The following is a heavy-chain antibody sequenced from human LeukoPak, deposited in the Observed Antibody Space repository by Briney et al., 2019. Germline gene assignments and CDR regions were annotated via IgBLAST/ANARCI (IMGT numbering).Heavy chain of an antibody. CDR1: GFTVSSNY. CDR3: ARVWGTMVRGVISYGMDV. D-gene: IGHD3-10*01. V-gene: IGHV3-53*01. J-gene: IGHJ6*02. Sequence: GGSLRLSCAASGFTVSSNYMSWVRQAPGKGLEWVSVIYSGGSTYYADSVKGRFTISRDNSKNTLYLQMNSLRAEDTAVYYCARVWGTMVRGVISYGMDVWGQGTTVTVSS. CDR2: IYSGGST.